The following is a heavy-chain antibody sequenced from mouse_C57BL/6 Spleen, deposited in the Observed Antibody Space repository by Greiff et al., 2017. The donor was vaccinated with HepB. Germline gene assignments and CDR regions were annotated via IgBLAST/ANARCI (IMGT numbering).Heavy chain of an antibody. J-gene: IGHJ2*01. V-gene: IGHV3-6*01. D-gene: IGHD1-1*01. CDR2: ISYDGSN. Sequence: EVKLQESGPGLVKPSQSLSLTCSVTGYSITSGYYWNWIRQFPGNKLEWMGYISYDGSNNYNPSLKNRISITRDTSKNQFFLKLNSVTTEDTATYYCARDFYYGSSHSSDYWGQGTTLTVSS. CDR3: ARDFYYGSSHSSDY. CDR1: GYSITSGYY.